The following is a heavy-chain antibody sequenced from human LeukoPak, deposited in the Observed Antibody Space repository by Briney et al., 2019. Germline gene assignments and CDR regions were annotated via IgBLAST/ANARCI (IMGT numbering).Heavy chain of an antibody. CDR1: GFTFSSYG. CDR3: AKDYLATIDY. Sequence: QSGGSLRLSCAASGFTFSSYGMHWVRQAPGKGLEWVAVISYDGSNKYYADSVKGRFTISRDNSKNTLYLQMNSLRAEDTAVYYCAKDYLATIDYWGQGTLVTVSS. CDR2: ISYDGSNK. V-gene: IGHV3-30*18. J-gene: IGHJ4*02. D-gene: IGHD5-12*01.